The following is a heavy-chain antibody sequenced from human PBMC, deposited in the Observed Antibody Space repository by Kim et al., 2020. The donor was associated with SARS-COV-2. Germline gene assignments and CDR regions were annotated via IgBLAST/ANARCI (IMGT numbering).Heavy chain of an antibody. J-gene: IGHJ6*02. V-gene: IGHV4-31*03. CDR2: IYYSGST. Sequence: SETLSLTCTVSGGSISSGGYYWSWIRQHPGKGLEWIGYIYYSGSTYYNPSLKSRVTISVDTSKNQFSLKLSSVTAADTAVYYCASPGIAAAGTLRDYYYGMDVWGQGTTVTVSS. D-gene: IGHD6-13*01. CDR3: ASPGIAAAGTLRDYYYGMDV. CDR1: GGSISSGGYY.